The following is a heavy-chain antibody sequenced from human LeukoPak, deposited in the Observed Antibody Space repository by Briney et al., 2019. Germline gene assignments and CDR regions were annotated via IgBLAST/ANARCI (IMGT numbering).Heavy chain of an antibody. Sequence: ASVKVSCKASGYTFTSYYMHWVRQAPGQGLEWMGVINPSGSSTTCAQKFQGRVILTRDTSTSTVYMDLSSLRSEDTAVYYCARVIAARSSISYYYYYMDVWGKGTTVAVSS. J-gene: IGHJ6*03. D-gene: IGHD6-6*01. CDR3: ARVIAARSSISYYYYYMDV. V-gene: IGHV1-46*01. CDR1: GYTFTSYY. CDR2: INPSGSST.